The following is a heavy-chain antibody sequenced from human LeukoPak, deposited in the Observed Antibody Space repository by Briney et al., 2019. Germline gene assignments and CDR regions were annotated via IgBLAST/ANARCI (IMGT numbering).Heavy chain of an antibody. CDR3: ARSSSTSCYDY. CDR2: INHGGST. CDR1: GGSFSGYY. V-gene: IGHV4-34*01. D-gene: IGHD2-2*01. J-gene: IGHJ4*02. Sequence: PSETLSLTCAVYGGSFSGYYWSWIRQPPGKGLEWIGEINHGGSTNYNPSLKSRVTISVDTSKNQFSLKLSSVTAADTAVYYCARSSSTSCYDYWGQGTLVTVSS.